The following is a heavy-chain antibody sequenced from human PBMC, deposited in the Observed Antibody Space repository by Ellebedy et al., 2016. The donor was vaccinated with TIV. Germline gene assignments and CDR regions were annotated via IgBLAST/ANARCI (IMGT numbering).Heavy chain of an antibody. V-gene: IGHV4-59*01. CDR2: VFYSGSS. D-gene: IGHD6-6*01. CDR1: GGSISGYY. Sequence: MPSETLSLTCTVSGGSISGYYWSWIRQPPGRGLEWIGYVFYSGSSHYNPSLKSRVTISVDTSENQVSLKLSSVTAADTAMYFCARVVWRATFIDSDYWGQGTLVTVSS. CDR3: ARVVWRATFIDSDY. J-gene: IGHJ4*02.